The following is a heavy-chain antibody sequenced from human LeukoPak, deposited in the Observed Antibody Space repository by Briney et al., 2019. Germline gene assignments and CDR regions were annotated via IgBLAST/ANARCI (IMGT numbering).Heavy chain of an antibody. D-gene: IGHD6-13*01. V-gene: IGHV3-9*01. CDR2: ISWNSGSI. Sequence: GRSLRLSCAASGFTFDDYALHWVRQAPAKGLEWVSGISWNSGSIGYADSVKGRFTISRDNSKSTLFLQMNSLRPEDTAMYYCVRAQGTSRWSDWFDSWGQGTLVTVSS. CDR3: VRAQGTSRWSDWFDS. CDR1: GFTFDDYA. J-gene: IGHJ5*01.